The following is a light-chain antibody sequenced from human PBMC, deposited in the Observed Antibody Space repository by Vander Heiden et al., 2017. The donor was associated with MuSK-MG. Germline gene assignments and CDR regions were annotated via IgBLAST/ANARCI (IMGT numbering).Light chain of an antibody. CDR3: CSYAGSSTFYV. CDR2: EGS. J-gene: IGLJ1*01. V-gene: IGLV2-23*01. CDR1: SSDVGSYNL. Sequence: QSALTQPASVSGSPGQSSTISCNGTSSDVGSYNLVSWYQQHPGKAPKLMIYEGSKRPSGVSNRFSGSKSGNTASLTISGLQAEDEADYYCCSYAGSSTFYVFGTGTKVTVL.